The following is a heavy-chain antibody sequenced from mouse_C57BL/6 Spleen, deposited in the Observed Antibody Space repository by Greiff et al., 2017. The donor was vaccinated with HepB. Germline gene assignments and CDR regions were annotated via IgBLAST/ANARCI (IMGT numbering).Heavy chain of an antibody. V-gene: IGHV1-26*01. CDR3: ARKWRVLMDY. CDR1: GYTFTDYY. CDR2: INPNNGGT. J-gene: IGHJ4*01. Sequence: EVQLQQSGPELVKPGASVKISCKASGYTFTDYYMNWVKQSHGKSLEWIGDINPNNGGTSYNQKFKGKATLTVDKSSSTAYMELRSLTSEDSAVYYCARKWRVLMDYWGQGTSVTVSS. D-gene: IGHD1-3*01.